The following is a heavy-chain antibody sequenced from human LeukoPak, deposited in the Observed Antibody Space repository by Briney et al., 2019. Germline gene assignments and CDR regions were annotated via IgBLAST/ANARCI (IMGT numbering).Heavy chain of an antibody. V-gene: IGHV4-34*01. CDR1: GGSFSGYY. Sequence: SETLSLTCAVYGGSFSGYYWSWIRQPPGKGLEWIGEINHSGSTNYNPSLKGRVTISVDTSKNQFSLKLSSVTAADTAVYYCARDMYYYDSSGALSAFDIWGQGTMVTVSS. J-gene: IGHJ3*02. CDR2: INHSGST. CDR3: ARDMYYYDSSGALSAFDI. D-gene: IGHD3-22*01.